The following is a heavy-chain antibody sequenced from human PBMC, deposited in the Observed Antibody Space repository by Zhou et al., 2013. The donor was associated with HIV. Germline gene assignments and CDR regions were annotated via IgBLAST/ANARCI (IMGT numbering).Heavy chain of an antibody. CDR2: ISGDGGRT. D-gene: IGHD3-3*01. Sequence: EVQVLESGGDLIQPWESLTLSCATSGFIFNHHAMNWVRQAPGKGLEWVSSISGDGGRTDYADSVKGRFIVSRDDSVKMVYLHMNRLRADDTAVYYCAKAPLFGVERREGYYFYMDVWGKGTTVTVSS. CDR3: AKAPLFGVERREGYYFYMDV. CDR1: GFIFNHHA. J-gene: IGHJ6*03. V-gene: IGHV3-23*01.